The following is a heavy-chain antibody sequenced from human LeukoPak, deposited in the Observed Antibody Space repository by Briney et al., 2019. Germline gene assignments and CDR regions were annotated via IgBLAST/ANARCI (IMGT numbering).Heavy chain of an antibody. CDR1: GGTFSSYA. Sequence: SVTVPCKASGGTFSSYAISWVRQAPGQGLEWMGRIIPILGIANYAQKFQGRVTITADKSTSTAYMELSSLRSEDTAVYYCATVYLRDGYNFDYWGQGTLVTVSS. CDR3: ATVYLRDGYNFDY. CDR2: IIPILGIA. J-gene: IGHJ4*02. D-gene: IGHD5-24*01. V-gene: IGHV1-69*04.